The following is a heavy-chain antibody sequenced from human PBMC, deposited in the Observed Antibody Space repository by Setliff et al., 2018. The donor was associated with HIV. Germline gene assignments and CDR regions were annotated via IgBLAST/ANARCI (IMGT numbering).Heavy chain of an antibody. CDR3: ARGDYYDSTGYEGLDS. J-gene: IGHJ4*02. CDR2: INHRGST. CDR1: SGSFSGYR. Sequence: LSLTCAVYSGSFSGYRWTWIRQPPGKGLEWIGEINHRGSTTYNPSLRSRVTISVDTSKNQFSLKLNSVTAADTAVYHCARGDYYDSTGYEGLDSWGRGTLVTVSS. D-gene: IGHD3-22*01. V-gene: IGHV4-34*01.